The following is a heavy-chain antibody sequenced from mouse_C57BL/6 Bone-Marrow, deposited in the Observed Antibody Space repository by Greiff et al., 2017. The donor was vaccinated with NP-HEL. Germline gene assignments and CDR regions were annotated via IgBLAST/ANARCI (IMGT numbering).Heavy chain of an antibody. Sequence: EVKLQESGGDLVKPGGSLKLSCAASGFTFSSYGMSWVRQTPDKRLEWVATISSGGSYTYYPDSVKGRFTISRDNAKNTLYLQMSSLKSEDTAMYYCARRRYYGSRGFAYWGQGTLVTVSA. J-gene: IGHJ3*01. D-gene: IGHD1-1*01. CDR1: GFTFSSYG. CDR2: ISSGGSYT. V-gene: IGHV5-6*02. CDR3: ARRRYYGSRGFAY.